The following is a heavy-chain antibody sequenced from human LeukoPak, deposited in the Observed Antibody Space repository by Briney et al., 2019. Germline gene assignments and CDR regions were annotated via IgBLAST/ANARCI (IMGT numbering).Heavy chain of an antibody. CDR1: GFTFSSYG. V-gene: IGHV3-30*12. CDR3: ARGTLKDDYFDY. J-gene: IGHJ4*02. D-gene: IGHD2-15*01. CDR2: ISYDGSNK. Sequence: GGSLRLSCAASGFTFSSYGMHWVRQAPGKGLEWVAVISYDGSNKYYADSVKGRFTISRDNAKNSLYLQMNSLRAEDTAMYYCARGTLKDDYFDYWGQGTLVTVSS.